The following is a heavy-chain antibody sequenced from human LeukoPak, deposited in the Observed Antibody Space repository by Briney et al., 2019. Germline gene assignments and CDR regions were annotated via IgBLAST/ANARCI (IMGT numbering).Heavy chain of an antibody. D-gene: IGHD5-24*01. CDR3: ARDLGDGYTIDY. J-gene: IGHJ4*02. CDR2: ISSSSYI. Sequence: GGSLRLSCAASGFTFSSYSMNWVRQAPGKGLEWVSSISSSSYIYYADSVKGRFTISRDNAKNSLYLQMNSLRAEDTAVYYCARDLGDGYTIDYWGQGALVTVSS. CDR1: GFTFSSYS. V-gene: IGHV3-21*01.